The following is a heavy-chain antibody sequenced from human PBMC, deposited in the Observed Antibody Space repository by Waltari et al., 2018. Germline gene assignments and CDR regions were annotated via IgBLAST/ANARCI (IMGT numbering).Heavy chain of an antibody. CDR2: INWNGGST. Sequence: EVQLVESGGGVVRPGGSLRLSCAASGFTFDDYGMSWVRQAPGKGLEWVSGINWNGGSTGYADSVKGRFTISRDNAKNSLYLQMNSLRAEDTALYYCARKLQTGYWPYYYYYYMDVWGKGTTVTVSS. V-gene: IGHV3-20*04. J-gene: IGHJ6*03. CDR3: ARKLQTGYWPYYYYYYMDV. D-gene: IGHD3-9*01. CDR1: GFTFDDYG.